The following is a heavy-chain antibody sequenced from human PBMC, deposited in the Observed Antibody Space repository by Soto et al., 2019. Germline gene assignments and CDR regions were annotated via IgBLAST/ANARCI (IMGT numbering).Heavy chain of an antibody. CDR2: ISTYNGNT. V-gene: IGHV1-18*01. Sequence: ASVKVSCKASGYTFINYAISWVRQAPGQGLEWMGWISTYNGNTNYAQKLQGRVTMTTDTSTSTAYMELRSLRFDDTAVYYCARGADSSAWYGNWFDPWGQGTLVTVSS. CDR1: GYTFINYA. CDR3: ARGADSSAWYGNWFDP. J-gene: IGHJ5*02. D-gene: IGHD6-19*01.